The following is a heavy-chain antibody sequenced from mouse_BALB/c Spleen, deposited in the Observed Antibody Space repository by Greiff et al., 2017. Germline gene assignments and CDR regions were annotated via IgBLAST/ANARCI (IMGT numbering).Heavy chain of an antibody. J-gene: IGHJ3*01. D-gene: IGHD2-4*01. Sequence: EVQVVESGPELVKPGASVKIPCKASGYTFTDYNMDWVKQSHGKSLEWIGDINPNNGGTIYNQKFKGKATLTVDKSSSTAYMELRSLTSEDTAVYYCARSDYGAYWGQGTLVTVSA. CDR2: INPNNGGT. V-gene: IGHV1-18*01. CDR3: ARSDYGAY. CDR1: GYTFTDYN.